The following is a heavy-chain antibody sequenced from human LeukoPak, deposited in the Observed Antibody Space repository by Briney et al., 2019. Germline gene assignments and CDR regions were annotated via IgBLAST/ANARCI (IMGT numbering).Heavy chain of an antibody. CDR2: IKQDGSEK. J-gene: IGHJ3*02. CDR3: AKGVRITIFGVANDAFDI. D-gene: IGHD3-3*01. Sequence: PGGSLRLSCAASGFTFSTYWMSWVRQAPGKGLEWVANIKQDGSEKYYVDSVKGRFTISRDNSKNTLYLQMNSLRAEDTAVYYCAKGVRITIFGVANDAFDIWGQGTMVTVSS. V-gene: IGHV3-7*03. CDR1: GFTFSTYW.